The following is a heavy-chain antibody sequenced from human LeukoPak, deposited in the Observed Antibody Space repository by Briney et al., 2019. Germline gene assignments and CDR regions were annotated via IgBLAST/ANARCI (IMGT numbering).Heavy chain of an antibody. Sequence: PGESLTLSCAVSGFSFNNYAMIWVRQAPGKGLEWVSFISGSGNSTYYADSVKGRVTSYRDNTKNTLYLQMNSLRGEDTAVYHCVKDKSNWYWYFDLWGRGTLVTVSS. D-gene: IGHD1-1*01. CDR1: GFSFNNYA. V-gene: IGHV3-23*01. CDR2: ISGSGNST. J-gene: IGHJ2*01. CDR3: VKDKSNWYWYFDL.